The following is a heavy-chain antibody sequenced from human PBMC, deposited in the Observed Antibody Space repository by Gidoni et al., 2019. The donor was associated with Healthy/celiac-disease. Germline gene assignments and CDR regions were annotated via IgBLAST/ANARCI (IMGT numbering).Heavy chain of an antibody. Sequence: QLQLQESGPGLTKPTETMPLTCTVHRGYISSSSYYWGWIRQPPGKGLEWIGSIYYSGTTYYNPSLKSRVTISLDTSNNPFSLKRSSVTAADTAVYYCAWGSYSSSSLWFDPWGQGTLVTVSS. CDR2: IYYSGTT. D-gene: IGHD6-6*01. J-gene: IGHJ5*02. V-gene: IGHV4-39*01. CDR3: AWGSYSSSSLWFDP. CDR1: RGYISSSSYY.